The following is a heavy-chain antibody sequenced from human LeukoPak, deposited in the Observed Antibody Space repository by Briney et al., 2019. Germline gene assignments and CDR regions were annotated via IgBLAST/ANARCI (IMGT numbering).Heavy chain of an antibody. CDR2: MNPNSGNT. Sequence: ASVKVSCKASGYTFTSYDISWVRQATGQGLEWLGWMNPNSGNTAYAQRFQGRVTMTRDTSTSTVYMELSSLRSEDTAVYYCARDRDGYKDWGQGTLVTVSS. CDR1: GYTFTSYD. D-gene: IGHD5-24*01. CDR3: ARDRDGYKD. J-gene: IGHJ4*02. V-gene: IGHV1-8*01.